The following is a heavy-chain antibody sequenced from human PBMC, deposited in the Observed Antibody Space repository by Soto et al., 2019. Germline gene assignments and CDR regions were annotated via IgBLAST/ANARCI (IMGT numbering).Heavy chain of an antibody. CDR3: ARWNQMAVESFYYYYYYMDV. D-gene: IGHD1-1*01. Sequence: ASVKVSCKASGYTFTSYGISWVRQAPGQGLEWMGWISAYNGNTNYAQKLQGRVTMTTDTSTSTANMELRSLRSDDTAVYYCARWNQMAVESFYYYYYYMDVWGKGTTVTVSS. V-gene: IGHV1-18*01. CDR1: GYTFTSYG. CDR2: ISAYNGNT. J-gene: IGHJ6*03.